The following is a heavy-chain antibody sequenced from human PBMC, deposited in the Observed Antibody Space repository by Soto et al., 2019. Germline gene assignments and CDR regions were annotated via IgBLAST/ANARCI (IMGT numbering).Heavy chain of an antibody. CDR3: ARLRDYYYGMDV. V-gene: IGHV4-30-4*01. Sequence: NPSETLSLTCTVSGGSISSGDYYWSWIRQPPGKGLEWIGYIYYSGSTYYNPSLKSRVTISVDTSKNQFSLKLSSVTAADTAVYYCARLRDYYYGMDVWGQGTTVTVSS. J-gene: IGHJ6*02. CDR2: IYYSGST. CDR1: GGSISSGDYY.